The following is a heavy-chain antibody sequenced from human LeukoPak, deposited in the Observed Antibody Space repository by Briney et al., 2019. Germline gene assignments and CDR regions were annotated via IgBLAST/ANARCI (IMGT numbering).Heavy chain of an antibody. J-gene: IGHJ5*02. D-gene: IGHD5-12*01. CDR1: GFTFSSYG. Sequence: PGRSLRLSCAASGFTFSSYGMHWVRQAPGKGLEWVAVISYDGSNKYYADSVKGRFTISRDNSKNTLYLQMNSLRAEDTAAYYCAKDADIVATMASWGQGTLVTVSS. V-gene: IGHV3-30*18. CDR3: AKDADIVATMAS. CDR2: ISYDGSNK.